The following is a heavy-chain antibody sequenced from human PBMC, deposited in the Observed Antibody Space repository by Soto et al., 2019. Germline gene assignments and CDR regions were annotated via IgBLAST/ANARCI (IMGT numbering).Heavy chain of an antibody. D-gene: IGHD3-22*01. CDR2: INAGNGNT. J-gene: IGHJ4*02. CDR3: ARGLPIVADY. CDR1: GYTFTSCA. Sequence: QVQLVQSGAEVKKPGASVKVSCKASGYTFTSCAIHWVRQAPGQRLEWMGWINAGNGNTKYSQKFQGRVTSTRDTSASTAYMELSSLRSEDTAVYYCARGLPIVADYWGQGTLVPVSS. V-gene: IGHV1-3*01.